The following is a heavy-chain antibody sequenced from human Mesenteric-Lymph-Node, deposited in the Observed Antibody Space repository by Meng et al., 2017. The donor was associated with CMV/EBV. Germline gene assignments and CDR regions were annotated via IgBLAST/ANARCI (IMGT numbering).Heavy chain of an antibody. CDR2: TYYRSKWYN. D-gene: IGHD3-16*01. CDR1: GDRVSSDSAA. J-gene: IGHJ4*02. Sequence: QIPSLTRAISGDRVSSDSAAWNWIRQAPSRGLEWLGRTYYRSKWYNDYALSVKSRITMNVDTSKNHFSLQLDFVTPEDTATYFCARRFGSRYDYWGQGTLVTVSS. CDR3: ARRFGSRYDY. V-gene: IGHV6-1*01.